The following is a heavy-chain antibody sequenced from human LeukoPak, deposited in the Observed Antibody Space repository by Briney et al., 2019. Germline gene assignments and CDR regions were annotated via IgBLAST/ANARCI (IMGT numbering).Heavy chain of an antibody. D-gene: IGHD6-19*01. CDR2: MYNDDHGGST. Sequence: GGSLRLSCAASGFTFSSYSMNRVRQAPGKRLEWVAVMYNDDHGGSTYYADSVKGRFTISRDNSRNTLYLQMNNLRVDDTALYYCARSSSGWHDFWGPGTLVTVAS. CDR1: GFTFSSYS. J-gene: IGHJ4*02. CDR3: ARSSSGWHDF. V-gene: IGHV3-53*01.